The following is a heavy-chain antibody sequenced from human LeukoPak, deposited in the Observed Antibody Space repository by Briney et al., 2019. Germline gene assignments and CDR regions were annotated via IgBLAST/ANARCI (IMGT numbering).Heavy chain of an antibody. CDR3: ARLDTSDAGRAFDI. D-gene: IGHD3-22*01. CDR1: GFTFSSYS. CDR2: ISSSSSYI. J-gene: IGHJ3*02. V-gene: IGHV3-21*01. Sequence: GGPLRLSCAASGFTFSSYSMNWVRQAPGKGLEWVSSISSSSSYIYYADSVKGRFTISRDNAKNSLYLQMNSLRAEDTAVYYCARLDTSDAGRAFDIWGQGTMVTVSS.